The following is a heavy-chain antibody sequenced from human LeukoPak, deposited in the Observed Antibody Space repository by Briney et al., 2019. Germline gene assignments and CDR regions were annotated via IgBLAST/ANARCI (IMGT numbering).Heavy chain of an antibody. D-gene: IGHD3-22*01. Sequence: ASXXVSCKASGYTFTSYGISWARQAPGQGLEWMGWISAYNGNTNYAQKLQGRLTITTDTSTSTAYMELRSLRSDDTAVYYCARVPYDSSGPNYWGQGTLVTVSS. CDR3: ARVPYDSSGPNY. V-gene: IGHV1-18*01. CDR2: ISAYNGNT. J-gene: IGHJ4*02. CDR1: GYTFTSYG.